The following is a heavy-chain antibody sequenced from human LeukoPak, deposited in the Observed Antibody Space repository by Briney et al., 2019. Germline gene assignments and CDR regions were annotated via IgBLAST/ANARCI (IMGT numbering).Heavy chain of an antibody. D-gene: IGHD1-26*01. CDR3: ARNSGSNRPVDC. V-gene: IGHV3-48*04. J-gene: IGHJ4*02. CDR1: GFTFSSYS. Sequence: GGSLRLSCAASGFTFSSYSVIWARQAPGKGLEWVSYVSSSGTTTYYADSVKGRFTISRDNANNTLYLQMNSLRAEDTAVYYCARNSGSNRPVDCWGQGTLVAVSS. CDR2: VSSSGTTT.